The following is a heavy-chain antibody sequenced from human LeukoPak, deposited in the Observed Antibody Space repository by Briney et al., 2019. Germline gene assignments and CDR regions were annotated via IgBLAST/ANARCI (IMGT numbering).Heavy chain of an antibody. Sequence: GGSLRLSCAASGFTFSSYWMSWVRQAPGKGLEWVANIKQDGSEKYYVDSVKGRFTISRDNAKNSLYLQMNSLRAEDTAVYYCARDRAAEFYGMDVWGQGTTVTVSS. D-gene: IGHD6-13*01. CDR2: IKQDGSEK. V-gene: IGHV3-7*03. J-gene: IGHJ6*02. CDR1: GFTFSSYW. CDR3: ARDRAAEFYGMDV.